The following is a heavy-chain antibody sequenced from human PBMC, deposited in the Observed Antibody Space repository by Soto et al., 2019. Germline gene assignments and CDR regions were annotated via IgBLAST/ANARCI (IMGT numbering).Heavy chain of an antibody. CDR3: ARRTGTTENFES. Sequence: EVQLLESGGGLVQPGGSLRLSCAASGFTFSSYGMSWVRQAPGKGLEWVSTITGSGGSTYYAESVRGRFTVSRDNSKNTIYLQMNSLRGDDTALYYCARRTGTTENFESWGQGTLVTVSS. J-gene: IGHJ4*02. CDR2: ITGSGGST. V-gene: IGHV3-23*01. D-gene: IGHD4-4*01. CDR1: GFTFSSYG.